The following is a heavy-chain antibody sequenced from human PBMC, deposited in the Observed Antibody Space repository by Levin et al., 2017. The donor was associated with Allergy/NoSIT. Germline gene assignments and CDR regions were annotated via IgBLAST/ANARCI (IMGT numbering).Heavy chain of an antibody. CDR2: IYHSGNT. CDR1: GDSITTGGFY. J-gene: IGHJ5*02. V-gene: IGHV4-31*03. D-gene: IGHD5-24*01. Sequence: LSLTCTVSGDSITTGGFYWSWLRQFPGTGLEFLGYIYHSGNTDYNPSLKSRLTLSVDTSKNQFSLNLRSVSAADTAVYYCARVDGRNWFDTWGQGTLVTVSS. CDR3: ARVDGRNWFDT.